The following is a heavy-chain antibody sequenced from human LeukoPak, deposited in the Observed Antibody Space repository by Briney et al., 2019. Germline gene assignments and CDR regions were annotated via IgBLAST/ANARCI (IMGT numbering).Heavy chain of an antibody. D-gene: IGHD4-17*01. Sequence: NPSETLSLTCTVSGGSISSYYWGWIRQPAGKGLEWIGRIYTSGSTNYNPSLKSRVTMSVDTSKNQFSLKLSSVTAADTAVYYCAREKSTVTSYYYYYMDVWGKGTTVTVSS. J-gene: IGHJ6*03. CDR1: GGSISSYY. CDR2: IYTSGST. V-gene: IGHV4-4*07. CDR3: AREKSTVTSYYYYYMDV.